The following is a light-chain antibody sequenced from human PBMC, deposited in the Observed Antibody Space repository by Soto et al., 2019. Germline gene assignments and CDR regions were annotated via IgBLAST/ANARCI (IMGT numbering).Light chain of an antibody. CDR3: CSYAGSSTYVV. V-gene: IGLV2-23*01. Sequence: QSALTQPASVSGSPGQSITISCTGTSSDVGSYNLVSWYQHHPGKAPKLMIYEGSKRPSGVSNRFSGSKSGNTASLTISGLQAEDEAEYYCCSYAGSSTYVVFGGGTKLTVL. CDR2: EGS. J-gene: IGLJ2*01. CDR1: SSDVGSYNL.